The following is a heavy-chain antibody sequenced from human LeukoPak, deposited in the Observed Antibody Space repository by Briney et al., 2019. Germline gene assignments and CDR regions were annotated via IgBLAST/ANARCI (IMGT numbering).Heavy chain of an antibody. CDR1: GYSFTSFH. CDR2: MNPNTGNT. Sequence: ASVKVSCKAAGYSFTSFHINWVRQAPGQGPEWMGWMNPNTGNTGFAQKFQGRVTITQNSPISTVYMELSSLTSEDTAVYYCARRGLVAGIYDLVYGFDIWGQGTMVTVSS. J-gene: IGHJ3*02. D-gene: IGHD3/OR15-3a*01. CDR3: ARRGLVAGIYDLVYGFDI. V-gene: IGHV1-8*03.